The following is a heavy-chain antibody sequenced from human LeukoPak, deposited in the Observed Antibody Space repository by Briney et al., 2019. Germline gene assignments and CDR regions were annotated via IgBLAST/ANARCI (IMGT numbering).Heavy chain of an antibody. CDR1: GFTFSSYS. V-gene: IGHV3-21*01. Sequence: PGGSLRLSCAASGFTFSSYSMNWVRQAPGKGLEWVLSISSSSSYIYYADSLKGRFTISRDSAKNSLYLQMNSLRAEDTAVYYCARDPGIRGFDYWGQGTLVTVSS. CDR2: ISSSSSYI. CDR3: ARDPGIRGFDY. J-gene: IGHJ4*02. D-gene: IGHD3-10*01.